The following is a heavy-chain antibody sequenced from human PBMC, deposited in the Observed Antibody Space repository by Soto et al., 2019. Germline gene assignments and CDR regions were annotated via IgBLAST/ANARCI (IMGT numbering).Heavy chain of an antibody. Sequence: SETLSLTCTVSGGSISSYYWSWIRQPPGKGLEWIGYIYYSGSTNYNPSLKSRVTISVDTSKNQFSLKLSSVTAADTAVYYWARAIGWNYGYIDVWGKGTTVTV. CDR1: GGSISSYY. CDR3: ARAIGWNYGYIDV. V-gene: IGHV4-59*01. J-gene: IGHJ6*03. CDR2: IYYSGST. D-gene: IGHD1-7*01.